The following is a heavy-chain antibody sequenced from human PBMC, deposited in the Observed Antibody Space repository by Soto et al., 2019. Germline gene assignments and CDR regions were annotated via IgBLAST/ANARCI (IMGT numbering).Heavy chain of an antibody. D-gene: IGHD6-19*01. CDR1: GFTFSNYA. CDR3: AKERTSGLYYFDY. Sequence: EVQLLESGGGLVQPGGSLRLSCAASGFTFSNYAMNWVRQAPGKGLEWVSTISGSGGSPYYADSVKGRFTTSRDNSKHSLYLQMNSLRAGDSAIYYCAKERTSGLYYFDYWGQGTLVTVSS. V-gene: IGHV3-23*01. J-gene: IGHJ4*02. CDR2: ISGSGGSP.